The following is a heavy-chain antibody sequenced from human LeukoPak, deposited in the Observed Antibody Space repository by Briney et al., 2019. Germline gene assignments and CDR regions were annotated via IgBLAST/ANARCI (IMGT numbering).Heavy chain of an antibody. J-gene: IGHJ3*01. V-gene: IGHV1-3*01. D-gene: IGHD3-22*01. CDR3: ARDHDDNSGYYNGGALDL. CDR2: INAGNGNT. CDR1: GYTFTSYA. Sequence: GASVRVSCKASGYTFTSYAMHWVRQAPGQRLEWMGWINAGNGNTQYSQKFQGRVTITRDTSASTAYMELSSLRSEDTAVYYCARDHDDNSGYYNGGALDLWGQGTMVTVSS.